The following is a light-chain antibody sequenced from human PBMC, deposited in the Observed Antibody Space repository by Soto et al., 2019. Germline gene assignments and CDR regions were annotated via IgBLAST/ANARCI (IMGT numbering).Light chain of an antibody. CDR1: QSVSSN. CDR2: GAS. Sequence: EIVMTQSPATLSVSPGERATLSCRASQSVSSNLAWYQQKPGQAPRLVIYGASTRATGFPARFSGSGSATEFTLTISSLQPEDFAVYYCQQYNNWPPYTFGQGTKLEIK. J-gene: IGKJ2*01. CDR3: QQYNNWPPYT. V-gene: IGKV3-15*01.